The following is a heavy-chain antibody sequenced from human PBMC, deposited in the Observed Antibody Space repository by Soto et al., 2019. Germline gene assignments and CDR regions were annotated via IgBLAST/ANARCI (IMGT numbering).Heavy chain of an antibody. CDR3: ARVGATVTQRSYYYYYYYMDV. CDR1: GGSISSYY. CDR2: IYYSGST. D-gene: IGHD4-17*01. V-gene: IGHV4-59*01. J-gene: IGHJ6*03. Sequence: SETLSLTCTVSGGSISSYYWSWIRQPPGKGLEWIGYIYYSGSTNYNPSLKSRVTISVDTSKNQFSLKLSSVTAADTAVYYCARVGATVTQRSYYYYYYYMDVWGKGTTVTVSS.